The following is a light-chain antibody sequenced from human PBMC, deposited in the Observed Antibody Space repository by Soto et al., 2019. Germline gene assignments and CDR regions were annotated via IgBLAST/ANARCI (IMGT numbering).Light chain of an antibody. CDR3: HQYGSSPLT. Sequence: EIVLTQSPGTLSLSPGDRATLSCRASQSVTSSYLAWFQQKPGQTPRLLIYEASSRDTGIPDRFSGSGSGTDFTLTINRLEPEDFAVYSCHQYGSSPLTFGQGTKLEIK. J-gene: IGKJ2*01. CDR2: EAS. V-gene: IGKV3-20*01. CDR1: QSVTSSY.